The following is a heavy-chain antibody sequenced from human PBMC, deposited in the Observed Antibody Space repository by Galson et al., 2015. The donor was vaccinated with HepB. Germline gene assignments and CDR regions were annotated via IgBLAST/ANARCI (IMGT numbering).Heavy chain of an antibody. V-gene: IGHV1-69*13. CDR1: GGTFSSYA. CDR2: IIPIFGTA. Sequence: SVKVSCKASGGTFSSYAISWVRQAPGQGLEWMGGIIPIFGTANYAQKFQGRVTITADESTSTAYMELSSLRSEDTAVYYCARSPGPYDSSGYYYWFDPWGQGTLVTVTS. D-gene: IGHD3-22*01. J-gene: IGHJ5*02. CDR3: ARSPGPYDSSGYYYWFDP.